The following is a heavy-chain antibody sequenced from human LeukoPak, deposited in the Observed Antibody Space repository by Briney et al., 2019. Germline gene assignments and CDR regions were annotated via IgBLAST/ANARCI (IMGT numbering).Heavy chain of an antibody. Sequence: PSETLSLTCAVYGGSFSGYYWSWIRQPPGKGLEWIGEINHSGSTNYNPSLKSRVTISVDTSKNQFSLKLSSVTAADTAVYYCARGQYDFQTTYYYMGVWGKGTTVAVSS. V-gene: IGHV4-34*01. J-gene: IGHJ6*03. D-gene: IGHD3-3*01. CDR1: GGSFSGYY. CDR3: ARGQYDFQTTYYYMGV. CDR2: INHSGST.